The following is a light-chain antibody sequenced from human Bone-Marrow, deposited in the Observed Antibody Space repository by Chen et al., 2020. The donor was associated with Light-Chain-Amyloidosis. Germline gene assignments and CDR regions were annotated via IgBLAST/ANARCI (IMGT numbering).Light chain of an antibody. CDR3: SSYTITNTLV. J-gene: IGLJ1*01. CDR2: EVT. CDR1: SSDVGGDNH. Sequence: QSALTQPPSVSGSPGPSTTISCTGTSSDVGGDNHVSWYQQHPDKAPKLMIYEVTNRPSWVPDRFSGSKSDNTASLTISGLQTEDEADYFCSSYTITNTLVFGSGTRVTVL. V-gene: IGLV2-14*01.